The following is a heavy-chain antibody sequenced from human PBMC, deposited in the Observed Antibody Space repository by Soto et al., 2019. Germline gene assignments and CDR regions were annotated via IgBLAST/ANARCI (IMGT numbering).Heavy chain of an antibody. Sequence: QVQLVQSGAEMKQPGASVKVSCKTSGYAFSGYRLSWVRQGPGQGLEWMGWISGYYGNTDYAQKFQGRVTMTTDTSTSTAYMELRSLRSDDTAVYYWSRDLGPPNWFDSWAQGTLVTVSS. CDR1: GYAFSGYR. CDR2: ISGYYGNT. D-gene: IGHD2-8*01. V-gene: IGHV1-18*01. J-gene: IGHJ5*01. CDR3: SRDLGPPNWFDS.